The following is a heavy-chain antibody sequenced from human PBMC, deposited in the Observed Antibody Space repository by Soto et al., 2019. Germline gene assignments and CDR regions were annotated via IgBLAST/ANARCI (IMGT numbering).Heavy chain of an antibody. CDR3: ARDGFCTSTTCRVGNWFDP. V-gene: IGHV4-34*01. J-gene: IGHJ5*02. CDR1: GGSFSGYY. D-gene: IGHD2-2*01. Sequence: SETRSLTCVVYGGSFSGYYWSWIRQSPGKGLEWIGGINHRGSTNYNPSLESRVTISVDTSKNQFSLKLPSVTAADTAMYYCARDGFCTSTTCRVGNWFDPWGQGTLVTVSS. CDR2: INHRGST.